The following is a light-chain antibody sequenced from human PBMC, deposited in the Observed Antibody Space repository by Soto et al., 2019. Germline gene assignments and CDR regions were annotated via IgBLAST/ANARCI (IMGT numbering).Light chain of an antibody. Sequence: QSVLTQPASVSGSPGQSITISCTGTSSDVGGYNYVSWYQQHPGKAPKLMIYEVSNRPSGVSNRFSGSKSGNTASLTISGLQAEDEADYYCSSYTSSITYVFGTGTNSPS. J-gene: IGLJ1*01. CDR1: SSDVGGYNY. CDR2: EVS. CDR3: SSYTSSITYV. V-gene: IGLV2-14*01.